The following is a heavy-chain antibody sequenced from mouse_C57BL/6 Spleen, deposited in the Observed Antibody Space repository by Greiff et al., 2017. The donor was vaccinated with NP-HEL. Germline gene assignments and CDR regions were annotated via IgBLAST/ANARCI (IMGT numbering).Heavy chain of an antibody. V-gene: IGHV1-26*01. Sequence: VQLQQSGPELVKPGASVKISCKASGYTFTDYYMNWVKQSHGKSLEWIGDINPNNGGTSYNQKFKGKATLTVDKSSSTAYMELRSLTSEDSAVYYCATIYYDYERGYYYAMDYWGQGTSVTVSS. CDR3: ATIYYDYERGYYYAMDY. J-gene: IGHJ4*01. D-gene: IGHD2-4*01. CDR2: INPNNGGT. CDR1: GYTFTDYY.